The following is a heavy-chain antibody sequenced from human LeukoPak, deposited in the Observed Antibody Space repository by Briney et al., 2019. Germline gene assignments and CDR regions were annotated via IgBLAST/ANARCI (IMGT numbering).Heavy chain of an antibody. CDR2: IRSKAYGGTT. CDR1: GFTFGDYA. V-gene: IGHV3-49*04. D-gene: IGHD5-12*01. J-gene: IGHJ4*02. Sequence: GGSLRLSCTASGFTFGDYAMSWVRQAPGKGLEWVGFIRSKAYGGTTEYAASVKGRFTISRDDSKSIAYLQMNSLKNEDTAVYYCSGWLRFDYWGQGTLVTVSS. CDR3: SGWLRFDY.